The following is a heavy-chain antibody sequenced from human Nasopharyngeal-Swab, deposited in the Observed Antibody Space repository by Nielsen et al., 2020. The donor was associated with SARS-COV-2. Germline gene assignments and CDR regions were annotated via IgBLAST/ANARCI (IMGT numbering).Heavy chain of an antibody. CDR2: IKQDGSEK. CDR3: AREVGITMRDFYYYYGMDV. V-gene: IGHV3-7*01. J-gene: IGHJ6*02. CDR1: GFTFSSYW. D-gene: IGHD3-22*01. Sequence: GGSLRLSCAASGFTFSSYWMSWVRQAPGKGLEWVANIKQDGSEKYYVDSVKGRFTISRDNAKHSLYLQMNSLRAEDTAVYYCAREVGITMRDFYYYYGMDVWGQGTTVTVSS.